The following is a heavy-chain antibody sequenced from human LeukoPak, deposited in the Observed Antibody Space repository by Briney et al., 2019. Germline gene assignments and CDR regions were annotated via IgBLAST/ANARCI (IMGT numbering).Heavy chain of an antibody. V-gene: IGHV1-3*01. CDR2: INVGNGDT. CDR3: AKDRGGTGDFDY. CDR1: GYSFSRYV. D-gene: IGHD1-1*01. J-gene: IGHJ4*02. Sequence: ASVKVSCKASGYSFSRYVIHWLRRAPGQRLEWMGWINVGNGDTKYAQKFQGRVTIARDTSANTAYMELSSLRSEETATYYCAKDRGGTGDFDYWGQGTLVTVSS.